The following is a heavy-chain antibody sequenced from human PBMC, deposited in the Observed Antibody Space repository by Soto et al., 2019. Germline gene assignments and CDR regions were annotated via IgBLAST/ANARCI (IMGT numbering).Heavy chain of an antibody. D-gene: IGHD6-13*01. J-gene: IGHJ6*02. Sequence: QLQLQESGPGLVKPSETLSLSCTVSGGSITSSFYWGWIRQPPGKGLEWIGSIYGTGNTYYNPSLKGRVTISAETSKTQFSLNLISVTAADTAVYYCRSSSRYSTDVWGQGATVTVSS. CDR1: GGSITSSFY. CDR2: IYGTGNT. V-gene: IGHV4-39*01. CDR3: RSSSRYSTDV.